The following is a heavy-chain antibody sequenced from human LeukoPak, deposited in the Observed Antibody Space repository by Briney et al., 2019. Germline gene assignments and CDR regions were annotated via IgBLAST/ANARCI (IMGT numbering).Heavy chain of an antibody. V-gene: IGHV3-66*01. CDR3: AAGSLGDYYYGMDV. D-gene: IGHD3-10*01. CDR2: IHSGGTT. Sequence: GGSLRLSCAASGFTVRSNYMSWVRQAPGKGLEWVSVIHSGGTTFYADSVKGRITISRDDSKDTLYLQMNSLRAEDTAVYYCAAGSLGDYYYGMDVWGQGTTVTVSS. J-gene: IGHJ6*02. CDR1: GFTVRSNY.